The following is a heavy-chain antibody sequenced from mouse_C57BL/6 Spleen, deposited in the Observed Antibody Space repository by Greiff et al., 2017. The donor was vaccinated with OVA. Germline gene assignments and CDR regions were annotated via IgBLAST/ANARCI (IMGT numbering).Heavy chain of an antibody. Sequence: QVQLQQPGAELVKPGASVKLSCKASGYTFTSYWMQWVKQRPGQGLEWIGEIDPSDSYTNYNQKFKGKATLTVDKSSSTAYMQLSSLTSEDSAVYYCARGGKNFDYWGQGTTLTVSS. CDR2: IDPSDSYT. CDR1: GYTFTSYW. CDR3: ARGGKNFDY. J-gene: IGHJ2*01. V-gene: IGHV1-50*01.